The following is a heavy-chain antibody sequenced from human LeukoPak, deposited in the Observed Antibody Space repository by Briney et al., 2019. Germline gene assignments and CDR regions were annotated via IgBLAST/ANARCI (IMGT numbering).Heavy chain of an antibody. D-gene: IGHD1-26*01. J-gene: IGHJ4*02. CDR1: GFTFSSYS. Sequence: QSGGSLRLSCAASGFTFSSYSMNWVRQAPGKGLEWVSYISSSSSTIYYADSVKGRFTISRDNAKNSLYLQMNSLRAEDTAVYYCARDLIVGATDFDYWGQGTLVTVSS. CDR2: ISSSSSTI. V-gene: IGHV3-48*04. CDR3: ARDLIVGATDFDY.